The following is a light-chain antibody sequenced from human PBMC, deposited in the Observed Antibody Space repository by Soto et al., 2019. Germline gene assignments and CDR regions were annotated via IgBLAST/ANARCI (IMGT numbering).Light chain of an antibody. CDR3: QHYNSYSEA. CDR1: QSISSW. CDR2: KAS. V-gene: IGKV1-5*03. Sequence: DIQMTQSPFTLPGSDAARVTLACRASQSISSWLAWYQHKPGKAPKLLIYKASTLKSGVPSRFSGSGSGTEFTLTISSLQPDDFATYYCQHYNSYSEAFGQGTKVDIK. J-gene: IGKJ1*01.